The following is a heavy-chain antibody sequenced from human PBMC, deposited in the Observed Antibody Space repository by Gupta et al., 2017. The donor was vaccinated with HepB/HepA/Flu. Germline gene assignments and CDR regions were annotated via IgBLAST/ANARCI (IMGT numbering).Heavy chain of an antibody. Sequence: QVQPVQSGAEVKKPGASVIVSCKASGYTFSGNYIHWMRQAPGQRLEWMGWIYPKNGGTDYAQKFQGRVTRTGATSISTVCMDLGGLTPDDTAIYYCATRGGAEPNALVYWGQGTLITVSS. CDR1: GYTFSGNY. D-gene: IGHD1-14*01. CDR3: ATRGGAEPNALVY. J-gene: IGHJ4*02. V-gene: IGHV1-2*02. CDR2: IYPKNGGT.